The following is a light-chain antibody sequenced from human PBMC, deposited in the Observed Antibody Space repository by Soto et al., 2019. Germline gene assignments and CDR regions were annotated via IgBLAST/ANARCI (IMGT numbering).Light chain of an antibody. V-gene: IGKV3-15*01. CDR2: GAS. Sequence: ERVKTKSPATLSVAPGERASLSCRASQSVSSYLAWYQQKPGQAPRLLMYGASTRATGLPARFSGSGSGTEFTLTISSLQSEDLAVYYCQQYSDWPHTFGGGTKVEIK. CDR3: QQYSDWPHT. J-gene: IGKJ4*01. CDR1: QSVSSY.